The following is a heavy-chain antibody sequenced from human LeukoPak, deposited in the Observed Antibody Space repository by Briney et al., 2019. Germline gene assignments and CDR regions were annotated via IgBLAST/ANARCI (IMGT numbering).Heavy chain of an antibody. Sequence: ASVKVSCKASGYTFTSYGISWVRQAPGQGLEWMGWISAYNGNTNYAQKLQGRVTMTTDTSTSTAYMELRSLRSNDTAVYYCARDPEQWLVRSPYRDYYYGMDVWGQGTTVTVSS. CDR2: ISAYNGNT. CDR1: GYTFTSYG. J-gene: IGHJ6*02. V-gene: IGHV1-18*01. CDR3: ARDPEQWLVRSPYRDYYYGMDV. D-gene: IGHD6-19*01.